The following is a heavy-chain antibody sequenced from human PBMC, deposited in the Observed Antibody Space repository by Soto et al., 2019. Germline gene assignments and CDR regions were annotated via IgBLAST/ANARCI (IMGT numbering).Heavy chain of an antibody. D-gene: IGHD3-3*01. CDR2: ISYDGSNK. Sequence: GGSLRLSCAASGFTFSSYGMHWVRQAPGKGLEWVAVISYDGSNKYYADSVKGRFTISRDNSKNTLYLQMNSLRAEDTAVYYCAKVDTIFGVVHRGYYYGMDVWGQGTTVTVSS. CDR1: GFTFSSYG. V-gene: IGHV3-30*18. J-gene: IGHJ6*02. CDR3: AKVDTIFGVVHRGYYYGMDV.